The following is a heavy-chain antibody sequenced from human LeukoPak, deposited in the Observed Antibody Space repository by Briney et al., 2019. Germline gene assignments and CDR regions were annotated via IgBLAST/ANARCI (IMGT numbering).Heavy chain of an antibody. J-gene: IGHJ4*02. D-gene: IGHD4-17*01. V-gene: IGHV4-4*07. CDR1: GVSISAYY. CDR3: ARDPTTVTTIFDS. CDR2: IYPGESIYASENT. Sequence: SETLSLTCSVSGVSISAYYWSWIRQPAGKGLEWIGRIYPGESIYASENTNYNPSLKSRVSMSGDTSKNQVSLKLRSVTAADTAVYYCARDPTTVTTIFDSWGQGTLVTVSS.